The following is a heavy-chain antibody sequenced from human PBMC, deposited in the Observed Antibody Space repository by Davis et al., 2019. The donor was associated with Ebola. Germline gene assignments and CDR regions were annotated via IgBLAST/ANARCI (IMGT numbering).Heavy chain of an antibody. CDR3: AKIGSDYGDYRIDY. Sequence: PGGSLRLSCAASGFTFDDYAMHWVRQAPGKGLEWVSGISWNSGSIGYADSVKGRFTISRDNAKNSLYLQMNSLRAEDTALYYCAKIGSDYGDYRIDYWGQGTLVTVSS. J-gene: IGHJ4*02. D-gene: IGHD4-17*01. V-gene: IGHV3-9*01. CDR2: ISWNSGSI. CDR1: GFTFDDYA.